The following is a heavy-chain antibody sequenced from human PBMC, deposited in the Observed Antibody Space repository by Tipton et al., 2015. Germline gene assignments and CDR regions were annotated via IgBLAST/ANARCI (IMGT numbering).Heavy chain of an antibody. CDR1: GFTFDDYG. Sequence: SLRLSCAASGFTFDDYGMTWVRQVPGKGLEWVAGIDWNGGRTGYADSVKGRFIISRDNAQNSLFLQLSSLTAEDTAFYYCAREGSSWYFGVYWGQGTLVSVSS. V-gene: IGHV3-20*04. CDR3: AREGSSWYFGVY. D-gene: IGHD6-13*01. J-gene: IGHJ4*02. CDR2: IDWNGGRT.